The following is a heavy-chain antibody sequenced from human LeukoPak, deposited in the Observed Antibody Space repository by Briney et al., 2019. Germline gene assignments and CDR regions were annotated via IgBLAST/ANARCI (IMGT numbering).Heavy chain of an antibody. V-gene: IGHV3-21*01. CDR1: GFTFSAYS. D-gene: IGHD3-10*01. CDR2: ISSTDNYI. CDR3: TRSPYYYTSGSHYFFDY. Sequence: GGSLRLSCAGSGFTFSAYSMNWVRQAPGKGLEWVSSISSTDNYIYYADSLRGRFTIPRDDAKQSLYLVMNSLRPEDTAVYYCTRSPYYYTSGSHYFFDYWGQGSLVTVSS. J-gene: IGHJ4*02.